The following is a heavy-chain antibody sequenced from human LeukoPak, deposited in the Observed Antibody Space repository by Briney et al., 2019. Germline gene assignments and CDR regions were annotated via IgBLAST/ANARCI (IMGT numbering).Heavy chain of an antibody. CDR3: ARETAYYYDSSGYYPGYYYYGMDV. CDR1: GYTFTSYG. V-gene: IGHV1-18*01. J-gene: IGHJ6*02. D-gene: IGHD3-22*01. Sequence: ASVKVFCKASGYTFTSYGISWVRQAPGQGLEWMGWISAYNGNTNYAQKLQGRVTMTTDTSTSTAYMELRSLRSDDTAVYYCARETAYYYDSSGYYPGYYYYGMDVWGQGTTVTVSS. CDR2: ISAYNGNT.